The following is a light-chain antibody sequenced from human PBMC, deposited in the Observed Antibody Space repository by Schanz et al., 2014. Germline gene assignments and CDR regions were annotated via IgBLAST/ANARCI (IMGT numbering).Light chain of an antibody. CDR3: QKYDRAPWT. J-gene: IGKJ1*01. Sequence: EIVLTQSPGTLSLSPGERATLSCRASQTVMSAYFTWYQQKPGRAPRLLIHLASTRATGIPDRFSGSGSGTDFTLTVSSLQPEDVATYYCQKYDRAPWTFGQGTKVEVK. CDR2: LAS. V-gene: IGKV3-20*01. CDR1: QTVMSAY.